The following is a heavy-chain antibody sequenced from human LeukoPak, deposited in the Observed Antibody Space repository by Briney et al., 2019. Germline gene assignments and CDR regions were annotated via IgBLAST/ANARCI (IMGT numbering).Heavy chain of an antibody. V-gene: IGHV3-30*18. CDR2: IWYGGSNK. D-gene: IGHD3-10*01. CDR3: AKDQSSSITMLRGRLEY. CDR1: GFTFSSYG. Sequence: GRSLGLSCAASGFTFSSYGMHWVRQAPGKGLEWVAVIWYGGSNKYYADSVKGRFTISRDNSKNTLYLQMNSLRAEDTAVYYCAKDQSSSITMLRGRLEYWGQGTLVTVSS. J-gene: IGHJ4*02.